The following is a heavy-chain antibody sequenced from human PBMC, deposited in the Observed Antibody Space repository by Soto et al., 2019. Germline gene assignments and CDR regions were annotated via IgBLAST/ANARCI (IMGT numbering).Heavy chain of an antibody. CDR3: ARRGRGCSGGSCSTLLDYGMDG. Sequence: GESLKISCKGSGYSFTSYWISWVRQMPGKGLEWMGRIDPSDSYTNYSPSFQGHVTISADKSISTAYLQWSSLKASDTAMYYCARRGRGCSGGSCSTLLDYGMDGWCQGITVTVSS. V-gene: IGHV5-10-1*01. CDR1: GYSFTSYW. D-gene: IGHD2-15*01. CDR2: IDPSDSYT. J-gene: IGHJ6*02.